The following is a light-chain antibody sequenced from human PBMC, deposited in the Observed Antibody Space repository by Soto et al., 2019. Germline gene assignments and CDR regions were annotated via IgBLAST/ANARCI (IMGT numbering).Light chain of an antibody. CDR3: QQSYNTPYT. CDR1: QSISNY. J-gene: IGKJ2*01. V-gene: IGKV1-39*01. Sequence: DIQMTQSPSSLSASVGDRVTITCRASQSISNYLNWYQQKPGKAPNLLIYVASSLQSGVPSRFSGSGSGTDFTLTICSLQPEDFATYYCQQSYNTPYTFGQGTKLEIK. CDR2: VAS.